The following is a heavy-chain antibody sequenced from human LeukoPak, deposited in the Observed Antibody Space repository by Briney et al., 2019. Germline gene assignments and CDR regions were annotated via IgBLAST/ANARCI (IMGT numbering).Heavy chain of an antibody. CDR2: MNLDGSEK. D-gene: IGHD5-12*01. Sequence: SLRLSCAASGFTFSSYWMSWVRQAPGKGLEWVANMNLDGSEKYYVDSVKGRFTISRDNAKNSLYLQMHSLRAEDTAVYYCGRDKKWLQYYYGVDVWGQGTTVIVSS. V-gene: IGHV3-7*01. J-gene: IGHJ6*02. CDR3: GRDKKWLQYYYGVDV. CDR1: GFTFSSYW.